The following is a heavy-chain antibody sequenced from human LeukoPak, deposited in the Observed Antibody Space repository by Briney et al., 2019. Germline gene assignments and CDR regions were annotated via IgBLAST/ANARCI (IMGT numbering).Heavy chain of an antibody. D-gene: IGHD6-13*01. J-gene: IGHJ4*02. CDR1: GGSISSYY. CDR3: ARLAATGPVIDY. Sequence: SETLSLTCTVSGGSISSYYWSWIRQPPGKGLEWIGSIYYSGSTYYNPSLKSRVTISVDTSKNQFSLKLSSVTAADTAVYYCARLAATGPVIDYWGQGTLVTVSS. CDR2: IYYSGST. V-gene: IGHV4-39*01.